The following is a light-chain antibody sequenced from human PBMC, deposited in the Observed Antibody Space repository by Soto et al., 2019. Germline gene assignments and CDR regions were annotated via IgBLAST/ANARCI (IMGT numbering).Light chain of an antibody. CDR3: QQYKTFPWT. Sequence: DTQMTQSPSTLSASVGDRVTITCRASVNIYMWLAWYQQKPGKAPNLLIYAASTLKSGVPSRFAGSGSGTEFTLTITGLQPDDFATYHCQQYKTFPWTFGQGTKVDIK. J-gene: IGKJ1*01. CDR1: VNIYMW. CDR2: AAS. V-gene: IGKV1-5*03.